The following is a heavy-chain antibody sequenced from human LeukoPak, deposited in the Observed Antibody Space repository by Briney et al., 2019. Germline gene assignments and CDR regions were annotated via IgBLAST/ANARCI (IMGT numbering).Heavy chain of an antibody. CDR2: INSDGINT. CDR1: GFAFSNYW. D-gene: IGHD5-18*01. Sequence: PGGSLRLSCAASGFAFSNYWMHWVRQAPGKGLVWVSRINSDGINTSYADSVKGRFTISRDNSKNTLYLQMNSLRAEDTAVYYCAKDRWIQLWRGTFDIWGQGTMVTVSS. V-gene: IGHV3-74*01. CDR3: AKDRWIQLWRGTFDI. J-gene: IGHJ3*02.